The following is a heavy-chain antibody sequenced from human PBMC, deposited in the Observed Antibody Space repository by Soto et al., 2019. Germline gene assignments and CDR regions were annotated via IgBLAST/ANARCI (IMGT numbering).Heavy chain of an antibody. V-gene: IGHV4-61*01. CDR3: ARAGSYYDSSGSVDY. CDR2: IYYSGST. J-gene: IGHJ4*02. Sequence: QVQLQESGPGLVKPSETLSLTCPVSGGSVSSGSYYWSWIRQPPGKGLEWIGYIYYSGSTNYNPSLKSRVTISVDTSKNQFSLKLSSVTAADTAVYYCARAGSYYDSSGSVDYWGQGTLVTVSS. D-gene: IGHD3-22*01. CDR1: GGSVSSGSYY.